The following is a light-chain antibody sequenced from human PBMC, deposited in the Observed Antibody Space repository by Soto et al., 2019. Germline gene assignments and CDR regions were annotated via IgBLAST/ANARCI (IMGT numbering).Light chain of an antibody. Sequence: DIHMTQSRSSLSASVGYRVTITCRXSQNIDNYLNWYQHKPGKAPKLLIYATSTLQSGVPARFSGSGSGTEFTLTISTLQAEDFATYFCQESYSTPAVSFGGGTKVDIK. V-gene: IGKV1-39*01. CDR3: QESYSTPAVS. CDR2: ATS. CDR1: QNIDNY. J-gene: IGKJ4*01.